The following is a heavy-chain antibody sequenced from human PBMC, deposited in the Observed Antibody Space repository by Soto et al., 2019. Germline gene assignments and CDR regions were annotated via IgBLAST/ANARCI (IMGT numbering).Heavy chain of an antibody. D-gene: IGHD6-19*01. V-gene: IGHV4-61*01. CDR2: IYFSGST. CDR1: GDSVSSASFY. CDR3: ARVNSGRNWFDP. Sequence: SETLSLTCTVSGDSVSSASFYWIWIRQAPWKGLEWIGFIYFSGSTNYNPSLKSRVTMSLDTSKNQFSLKLRSVTPADTAVYFCARVNSGRNWFDPWGQGXLVTVSS. J-gene: IGHJ5*02.